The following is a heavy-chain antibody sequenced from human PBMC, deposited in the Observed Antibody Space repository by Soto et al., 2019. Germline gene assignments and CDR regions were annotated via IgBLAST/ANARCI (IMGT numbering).Heavy chain of an antibody. CDR2: IRSKAYGGTT. CDR1: GFTFGDYA. V-gene: IGHV3-49*03. D-gene: IGHD1-7*01. Sequence: GGSLRLSCTASGFTFGDYAMSWFRQAPGKGLEWVGFIRSKAYGGTTEYAASVKGRFTISRDDSKSIAYLQMNSLKTEDTAVYYCTSGNYEGDYYYGMDVWGQGTTVTVSS. J-gene: IGHJ6*02. CDR3: TSGNYEGDYYYGMDV.